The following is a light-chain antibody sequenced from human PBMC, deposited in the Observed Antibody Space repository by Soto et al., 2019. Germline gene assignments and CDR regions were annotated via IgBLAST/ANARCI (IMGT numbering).Light chain of an antibody. V-gene: IGKV3D-15*01. Sequence: EIVMWKSPATLSVSPGETASLSCRASQSAGNFLAWYQQKPGQAPRLLIYYISTRATGIPARFSGSRSGTEFTLTISSPQSEDFALYYCQQHNNWPYTFGQGTRLEIK. J-gene: IGKJ5*01. CDR1: QSAGNF. CDR2: YIS. CDR3: QQHNNWPYT.